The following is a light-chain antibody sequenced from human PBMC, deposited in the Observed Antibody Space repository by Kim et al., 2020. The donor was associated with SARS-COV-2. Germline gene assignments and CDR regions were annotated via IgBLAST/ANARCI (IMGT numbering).Light chain of an antibody. Sequence: RATINCKSSQSVLHRSNNKDFLAWYQQKPGQPPKLLIYWASTRESGVPDRFSGSGSGTDFTLSISSLQAEDVAVYYCQQYDSAPYTFGQGTKLEI. CDR1: QSVLHRSNNKDF. CDR2: WAS. V-gene: IGKV4-1*01. CDR3: QQYDSAPYT. J-gene: IGKJ2*01.